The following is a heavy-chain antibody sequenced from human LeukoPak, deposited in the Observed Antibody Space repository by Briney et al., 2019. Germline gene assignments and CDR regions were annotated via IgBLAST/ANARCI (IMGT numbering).Heavy chain of an antibody. CDR3: ARVRGVTDWFDP. CDR1: GGSISSGDYY. V-gene: IGHV4-30-4*08. Sequence: PSQTLSLTCTVSGGSISSGDYYWSWLRPPPGQGLVWLGYIYYSGGTYYNPSLKSRVTISVDTSKNQFSLKLSSVTAADTAVYYCARVRGVTDWFDPWGQGTLVTVSS. CDR2: IYYSGGT. D-gene: IGHD2-21*02. J-gene: IGHJ5*02.